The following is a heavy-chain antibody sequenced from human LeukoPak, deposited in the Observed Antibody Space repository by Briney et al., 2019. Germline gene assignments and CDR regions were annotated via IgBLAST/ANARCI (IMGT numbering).Heavy chain of an antibody. CDR2: IYYSGST. Sequence: SETLSLACTVSGGSINSYYWSWIRQPPGKGLEWIGDIYYSGSTNYNPSLKSRLTISVDTSKNHCSLKLSSVTAADTAVYYCVRANYFDYWGQGTLVTVSS. V-gene: IGHV4-59*01. J-gene: IGHJ4*02. CDR3: VRANYFDY. CDR1: GGSINSYY.